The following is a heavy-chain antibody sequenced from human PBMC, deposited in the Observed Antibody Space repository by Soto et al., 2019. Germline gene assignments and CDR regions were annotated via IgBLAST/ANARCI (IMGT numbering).Heavy chain of an antibody. Sequence: HPGGSLRLSCEVFGFTVSGKKYVAWVRQAPGKGLEWVSALYDLDGTYYADSVKGRFTTSSDSSRTTVYLQMNSLRPDDTAVYSCATWHLQEHAYDIWGQGTMVTVSS. CDR2: LYDLDGT. D-gene: IGHD1-1*01. V-gene: IGHV3-53*01. CDR3: ATWHLQEHAYDI. CDR1: GFTVSGKKY. J-gene: IGHJ3*02.